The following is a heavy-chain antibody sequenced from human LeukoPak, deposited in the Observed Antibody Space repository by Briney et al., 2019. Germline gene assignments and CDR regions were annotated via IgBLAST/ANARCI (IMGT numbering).Heavy chain of an antibody. CDR3: ARVAGYRAENWFDP. CDR1: GGTFSSYA. J-gene: IGHJ5*02. Sequence: ASVKVSCKASGGTFSSYAISWVRQAPGQGLEWMGGIIPIFGTANYAQKFQGRVTITADKSTSTAYMELSSLRSEDTAVYYCARVAGYRAENWFDPWGQGTLVTVSS. CDR2: IIPIFGTA. D-gene: IGHD5-18*01. V-gene: IGHV1-69*06.